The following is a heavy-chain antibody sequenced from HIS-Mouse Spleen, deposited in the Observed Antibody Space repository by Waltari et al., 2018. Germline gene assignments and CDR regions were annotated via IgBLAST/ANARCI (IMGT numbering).Heavy chain of an antibody. CDR3: AKDRIAAALDY. CDR2: ISWNSGSI. V-gene: IGHV3-9*01. CDR1: GFTFDDYA. Sequence: EVQLVESGGGLVQPGRSLRLSCAASGFTFDDYAMHWVRQAPGKGLEWVSGISWNSGSIGYADSVKGRFTISRDNAKNSLYLQMNSLRAEDTALYYCAKDRIAAALDYWGQGTLVTVSS. D-gene: IGHD6-13*01. J-gene: IGHJ4*02.